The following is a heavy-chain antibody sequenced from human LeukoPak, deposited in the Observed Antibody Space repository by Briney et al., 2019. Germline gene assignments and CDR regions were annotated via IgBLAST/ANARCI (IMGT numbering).Heavy chain of an antibody. CDR1: GGSIGTYY. CDR3: ARAPTAYCLSTNCQPYFDY. Sequence: SETLSLTCTVSGGSIGTYYWSWIRQPAGEGLEWIGRIYTGGSTNYNPSLKSRVTLSIETPKNQFSLELTSVTAADTAVYYCARAPTAYCLSTNCQPYFDYWGQGILVTVSS. CDR2: IYTGGST. V-gene: IGHV4-4*07. D-gene: IGHD2-2*01. J-gene: IGHJ4*02.